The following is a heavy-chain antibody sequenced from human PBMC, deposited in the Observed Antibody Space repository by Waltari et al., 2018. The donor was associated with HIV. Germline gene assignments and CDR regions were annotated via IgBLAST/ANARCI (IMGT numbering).Heavy chain of an antibody. J-gene: IGHJ6*02. V-gene: IGHV4-34*01. Sequence: QVQLRQWGAGLLKPSETLSPTCAVYGGSFSGSYWRWTRPPTGKGPACIGEINHSGSTNYNPSLKSRVTISGDTSKNQFSLKLTSVTAADTAVFYCARARLVSRGQYCSTTSCLPHYYYYYGMDVWGQGTTVTVSS. D-gene: IGHD2-2*01. CDR3: ARARLVSRGQYCSTTSCLPHYYYYYGMDV. CDR1: GGSFSGSY. CDR2: INHSGST.